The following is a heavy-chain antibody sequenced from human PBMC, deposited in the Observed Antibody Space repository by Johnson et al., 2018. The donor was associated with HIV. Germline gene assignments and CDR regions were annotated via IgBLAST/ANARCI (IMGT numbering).Heavy chain of an antibody. CDR2: ISWDGGST. V-gene: IGHV3-43*01. CDR1: GFSFDDYA. CDR3: VREGAPSGRDFGAFDI. Sequence: VQLVESGGVAIQPGGSLRLSCAASGFSFDDYAIHWVRHAPGKGLEWVSLISWDGGSTSYVDSVKGRFTVSKDSSKSTLFLQMNSLRPDDTAVYYCVREGAPSGRDFGAFDIWGQGTVVTVSS. D-gene: IGHD1-26*01. J-gene: IGHJ3*02.